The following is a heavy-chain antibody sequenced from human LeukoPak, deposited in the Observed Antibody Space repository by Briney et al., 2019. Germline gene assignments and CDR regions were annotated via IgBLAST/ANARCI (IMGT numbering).Heavy chain of an antibody. CDR2: IWSDENTR. CDR1: GFTFSTSA. J-gene: IGHJ4*02. Sequence: PGGSLRLACAASGFTFSTSAMHWVRQPLGQGLEWVALIWSDENTRYYADSVKGRFTISRDNSKNTLSLQMNDLRADDTAIYYCARERRDYGNPIDYWGQGTLVTVSS. CDR3: ARERRDYGNPIDY. V-gene: IGHV3-33*01. D-gene: IGHD4-17*01.